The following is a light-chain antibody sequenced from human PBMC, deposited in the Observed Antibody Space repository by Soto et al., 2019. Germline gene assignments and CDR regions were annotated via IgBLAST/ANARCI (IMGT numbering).Light chain of an antibody. V-gene: IGLV2-14*01. CDR1: SSDVGAYSY. CDR2: DVS. Sequence: QSALTQPASVSGSPGQSITISCTGTSSDVGAYSYVSWYQQHPGKAPKLIIYDVSDRPSGISNRFSGSKSDNTASLTISGLQAEDEAEYYCSSFAYSNDFGVFGGGTKLTVL. CDR3: SSFAYSNDFGV. J-gene: IGLJ3*02.